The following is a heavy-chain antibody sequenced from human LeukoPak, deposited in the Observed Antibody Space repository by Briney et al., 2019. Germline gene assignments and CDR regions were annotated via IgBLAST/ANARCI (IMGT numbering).Heavy chain of an antibody. CDR1: GFTFSDYA. CDR3: AKDSPSVTATPHDY. J-gene: IGHJ4*02. D-gene: IGHD2-21*02. V-gene: IGHV3-23*01. CDR2: ISSYGGST. Sequence: GGSLRPSCAASGFTFSDYAMSWVRQAPGKGLDWVSTISSYGGSTYYADSVKGRFTISRDNSKNTLYLQMNSLRAEDTAVYFCAKDSPSVTATPHDYWGQGALVTVSS.